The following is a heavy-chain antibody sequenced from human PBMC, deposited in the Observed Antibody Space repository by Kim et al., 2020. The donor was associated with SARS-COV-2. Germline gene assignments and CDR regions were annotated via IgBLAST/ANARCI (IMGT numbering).Heavy chain of an antibody. J-gene: IGHJ4*02. CDR2: ISGSGGST. CDR3: AKDSGYCSGGSCYPLNYFDY. V-gene: IGHV3-23*01. D-gene: IGHD2-15*01. Sequence: GGSLRLSCAASGFTFSSYAMSWVRQAPGKGLEWVSAISGSGGSTYYADSVKGRFTISRDNSKNTLYLQMNSLRAEDTAVYYCAKDSGYCSGGSCYPLNYFDYWGQGTLVTVSS. CDR1: GFTFSSYA.